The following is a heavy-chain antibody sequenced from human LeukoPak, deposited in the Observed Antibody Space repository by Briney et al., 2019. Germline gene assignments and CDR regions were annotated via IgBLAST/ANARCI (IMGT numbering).Heavy chain of an antibody. J-gene: IGHJ6*02. CDR3: ARGVPYYYGSGSSQYYYGMDV. CDR2: MNPNSGNT. V-gene: IGHV1-8*01. D-gene: IGHD3-10*01. CDR1: GYTFTSYV. Sequence: ASVKVSCKASGYTFTSYVINWVRQATGQGLEWMGWMNPNSGNTGYAQKFQGRVTMTRNTSISTAYMELSSLRSEDTAVYYCARGVPYYYGSGSSQYYYGMDVWGQGTTVTVSS.